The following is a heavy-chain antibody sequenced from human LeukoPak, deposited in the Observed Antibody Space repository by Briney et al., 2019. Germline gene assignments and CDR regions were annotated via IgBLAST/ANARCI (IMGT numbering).Heavy chain of an antibody. V-gene: IGHV4-59*01. CDR3: ARDHYDYIWGSYRYQVGQDNWFDP. J-gene: IGHJ5*02. CDR2: IYHSGST. D-gene: IGHD3-16*02. CDR1: GGSISTYY. Sequence: SETLSLTCTLSGGSISTYYWSWIRQPPGKGLEWIGYIYHSGSTNYNPSLKSRVTISVDTSKNQFSLKLSSVTAADTAVYYCARDHYDYIWGSYRYQVGQDNWFDPWGQGTLVTVSS.